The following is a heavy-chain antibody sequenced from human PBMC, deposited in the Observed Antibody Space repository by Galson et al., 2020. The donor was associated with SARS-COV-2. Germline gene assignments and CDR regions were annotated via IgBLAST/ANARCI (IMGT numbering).Heavy chain of an antibody. Sequence: GESLKISCKGSGYSFTNYWVAWVHQMPGKGLEWMGIIYPGDSDTTYSPSFQGQVTISADKSINTAYLQWSSLKASDTAMYYCARVVSDYYYYMDVWGKGTTVTVSS. V-gene: IGHV5-51*07. J-gene: IGHJ6*03. CDR1: GYSFTNYW. CDR3: ARVVSDYYYYMDV. D-gene: IGHD3-10*01. CDR2: IYPGDSDT.